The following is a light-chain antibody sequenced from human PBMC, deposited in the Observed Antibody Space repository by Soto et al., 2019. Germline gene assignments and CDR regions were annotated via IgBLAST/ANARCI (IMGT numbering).Light chain of an antibody. Sequence: QSPSSLSASTGDRVTITCRASQGISSYLAWYQQKPGKAPKLLIYAASTLQSGVPSRFSGSGSGTDFTLTISCLQSEDFATYYCQQYYSYPRTFGQGTKVDI. CDR2: AAS. CDR3: QQYYSYPRT. CDR1: QGISSY. V-gene: IGKV1-8*01. J-gene: IGKJ1*01.